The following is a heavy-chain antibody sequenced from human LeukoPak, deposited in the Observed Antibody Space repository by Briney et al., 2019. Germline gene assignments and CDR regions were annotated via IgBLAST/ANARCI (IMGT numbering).Heavy chain of an antibody. CDR1: GGSFSGYY. J-gene: IGHJ4*02. CDR2: LNHSGST. V-gene: IGHV4-34*01. D-gene: IGHD1-1*01. CDR3: GRANRGTAGSFDY. Sequence: SETLSFNSSVYGGSFSGYYWSWIRQAPGKGLKWRVELNHSGSTNYNPSLKSRVTISVETSKTQFSLKLSSVTAATAVFYYGGRANRGTAGSFDYCGQGTLVIVAS.